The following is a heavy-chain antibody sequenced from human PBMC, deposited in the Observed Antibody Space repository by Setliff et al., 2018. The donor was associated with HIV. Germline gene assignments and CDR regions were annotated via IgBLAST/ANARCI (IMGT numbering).Heavy chain of an antibody. J-gene: IGHJ6*03. V-gene: IGHV3-30*14. CDR3: VKRDRGYNYYYYYYMDV. Sequence: GGSLRLSCTASGFTFSDHYMDWVRQAPGKGLEWVAVISHDGYSKYYADSVNGRFTISRDNSKNTLYLQMSSLRAEDTAVYYCVKRDRGYNYYYYYYMDVWGKGTTVTVSS. CDR1: GFTFSDHY. D-gene: IGHD6-25*01. CDR2: ISHDGYSK.